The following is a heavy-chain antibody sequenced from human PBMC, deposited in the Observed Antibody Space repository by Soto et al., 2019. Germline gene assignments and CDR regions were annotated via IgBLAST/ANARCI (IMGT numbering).Heavy chain of an antibody. J-gene: IGHJ4*02. CDR2: ISGSGGST. D-gene: IGHD3-10*01. CDR1: GFTFSSYA. V-gene: IGHV3-23*01. Sequence: LKLSCAASGFTFSSYAMSWVRQAPGKGLEWVSAISGSGGSTYYADSVKGRFTISRDNSKNTLYLQMNSLRAEDTAVYYCAKETYGSGSYRPYFDYWGQGTLVTVSS. CDR3: AKETYGSGSYRPYFDY.